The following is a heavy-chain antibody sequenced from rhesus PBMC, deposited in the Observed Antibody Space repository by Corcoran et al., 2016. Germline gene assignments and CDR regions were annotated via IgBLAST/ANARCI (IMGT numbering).Heavy chain of an antibody. V-gene: IGHV5-20*02. CDR3: ARSLRSFDY. Sequence: EVQLVQSGAEVKRPGAHLQISCKTSGYSFTRSWIRWVRQMPGKGLEWMGAIDPSDSDTRYSPSFQGQVTISADKSISTAYLQWSSLKASDTATYYCARSLRSFDYWGQGVLVTVSS. D-gene: IGHD3-40*01. J-gene: IGHJ4*01. CDR2: IDPSDSDT. CDR1: GYSFTRSW.